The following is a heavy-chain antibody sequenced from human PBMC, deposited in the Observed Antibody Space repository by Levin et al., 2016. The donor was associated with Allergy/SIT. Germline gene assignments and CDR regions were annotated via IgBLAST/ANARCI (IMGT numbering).Heavy chain of an antibody. Sequence: GESLKISCAASGFTVSSNYMSWVRQAPGKGLEWVSVIYSGGSTYYADSVKGRFTISRDNSKNTLYLQMNSLRAEDTAVYYCARVDSSSWYDYYYYGMDVWGQGTTVTVSS. CDR1: GFTVSSNY. D-gene: IGHD6-13*01. V-gene: IGHV3-66*02. J-gene: IGHJ6*02. CDR2: IYSGGST. CDR3: ARVDSSSWYDYYYYGMDV.